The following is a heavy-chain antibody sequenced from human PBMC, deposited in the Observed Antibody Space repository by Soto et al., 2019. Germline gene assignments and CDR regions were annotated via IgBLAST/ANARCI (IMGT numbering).Heavy chain of an antibody. V-gene: IGHV4-39*02. CDR3: EREEAACNWNDHFNWFAP. Sequence: QLQLQESGPGLVKPSETLSLTCTVSGCSISSSSYYWGWIRQPAGKGLEWIGSIYYSGSTYYNPYLTSRGTISVDTSKTQFSLKLSSVTEADTAVYYCEREEAACNWNDHFNWFAPWGQGTLVTVSS. D-gene: IGHD1-20*01. J-gene: IGHJ5*02. CDR2: IYYSGST. CDR1: GCSISSSSYY.